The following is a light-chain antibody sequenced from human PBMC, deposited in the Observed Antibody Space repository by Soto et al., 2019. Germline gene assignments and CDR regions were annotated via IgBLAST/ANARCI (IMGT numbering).Light chain of an antibody. CDR1: ENVASNY. Sequence: IVLTQSPGTLSLSPGERATLSCRASENVASNYLAWYQQKPGQAPRLLIFDASSRATDIPDRFSGSGSGTEFTLTISSLQSEDFAVYYCQQYHYWPRYTFGQGTKLEI. J-gene: IGKJ2*01. CDR2: DAS. V-gene: IGKV3-20*01. CDR3: QQYHYWPRYT.